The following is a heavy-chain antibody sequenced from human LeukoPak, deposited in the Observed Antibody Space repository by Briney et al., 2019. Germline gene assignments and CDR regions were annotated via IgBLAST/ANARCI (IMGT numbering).Heavy chain of an antibody. J-gene: IGHJ4*02. CDR1: GGSISSGGYY. V-gene: IGHV4-31*03. D-gene: IGHD2/OR15-2a*01. CDR3: ARSSNRAGVLFDY. Sequence: RPSETLSLTCTVSGGSISSGGYYWSWIRQHPGKGLEWIGYIYYSGSTYYNPSLKSRVTISVDTSKNQFSLKLSSVTAADTAVYYCARSSNRAGVLFDYWGQGTLVTVSS. CDR2: IYYSGST.